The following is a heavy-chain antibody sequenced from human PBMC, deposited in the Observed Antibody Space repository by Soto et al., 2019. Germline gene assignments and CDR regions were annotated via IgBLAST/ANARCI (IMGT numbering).Heavy chain of an antibody. D-gene: IGHD3-22*01. CDR1: GGSISSGGYS. CDR3: ASINQSYYDSSGYYLFDC. CDR2: IYHSGST. Sequence: SETLSLTCAVSGGSISSGGYSWSWIRQPPGKGLEWIGYIYHSGSTYYNPSLKSRVTMSVDRSKNHFSLKLSSVTAADTAVYYCASINQSYYDSSGYYLFDCWGQGTLVTVS. J-gene: IGHJ5*01. V-gene: IGHV4-30-2*01.